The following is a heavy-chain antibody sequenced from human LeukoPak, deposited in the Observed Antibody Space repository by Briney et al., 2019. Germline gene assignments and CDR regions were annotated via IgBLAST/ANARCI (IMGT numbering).Heavy chain of an antibody. D-gene: IGHD2-21*02. CDR2: IYYSGST. V-gene: IGHV4-31*03. J-gene: IGHJ3*02. Sequence: SETLSLTCTVSGGSISSGGYYWSWIRQHPGKGLEWIGYIYYSGSTYYNPSLKSRVTISEDTSKNQFSLKLSSVTAADTAVYYCARWPNVVVTAIHAFDIWGQGTMVTVSS. CDR3: ARWPNVVVTAIHAFDI. CDR1: GGSISSGGYY.